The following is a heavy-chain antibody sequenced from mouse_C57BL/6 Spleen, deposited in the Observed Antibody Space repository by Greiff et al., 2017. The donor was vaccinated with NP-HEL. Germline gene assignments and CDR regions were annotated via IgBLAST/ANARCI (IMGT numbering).Heavy chain of an antibody. CDR3: AGMRTTSAY. CDR2: IVPGDGEP. J-gene: IGHJ3*01. V-gene: IGHV14-2*01. D-gene: IGHD2-14*01. Sequence: VQLQQSGAELVKPGASVKFSCTASGFTFTAYYMPWVKQRTEQGLEWIGRIVPGDGEPNYPPNFKGKAPFTADTSTNTAYLQLSSLTSEDTAVYYCAGMRTTSAYWGQGTLVTVSA. CDR1: GFTFTAYY.